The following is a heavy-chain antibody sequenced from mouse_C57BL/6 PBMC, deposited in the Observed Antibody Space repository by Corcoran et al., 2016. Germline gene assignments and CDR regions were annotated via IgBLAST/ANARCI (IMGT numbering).Heavy chain of an antibody. CDR3: ARSDYDVDYYAMDY. D-gene: IGHD2-4*01. V-gene: IGHV9-3*01. CDR1: GYTFTTYG. Sequence: QIQLVQSGPELKKPGETVKISCKASGYTFTTYGMSWVKQAPGKGLKWMGWINTYSGVPTYADDFKGRFAFSLETSASTAYLQINNLKNEDTATYFCARSDYDVDYYAMDYWGQGTSVTVSS. J-gene: IGHJ4*01. CDR2: INTYSGVP.